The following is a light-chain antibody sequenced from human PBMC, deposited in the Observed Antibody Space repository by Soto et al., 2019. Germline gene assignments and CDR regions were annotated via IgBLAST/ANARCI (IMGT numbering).Light chain of an antibody. CDR2: GVS. J-gene: IGLJ3*02. CDR1: SNNVGGSKY. Sequence: QSALTQPASVSGSPGQSITISCTGTSNNVGGSKYVSWYQQHPGKAPKLIIFGVSNRPSRVSNRFSGSKSGNTASLTISGLQAEDEADYYCTSYTSSTTLEGVFGGGTKVTVL. V-gene: IGLV2-14*01. CDR3: TSYTSSTTLEGV.